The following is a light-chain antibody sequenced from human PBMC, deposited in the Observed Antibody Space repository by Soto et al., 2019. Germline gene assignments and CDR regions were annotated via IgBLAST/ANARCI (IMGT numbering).Light chain of an antibody. J-gene: IGKJ1*01. CDR3: QQYGDSPWT. CDR2: GAS. V-gene: IGKV3-20*01. CDR1: QIFGSSY. Sequence: EIVLTQSPGTLSLSPGKRATLSCRASQIFGSSYLAWYQQTPGQPPRLLIFGASTRAAGVPDRFGGSGSGTDFTLTISSLRSEDIAVYFCQQYGDSPWTFGQGTKVEF.